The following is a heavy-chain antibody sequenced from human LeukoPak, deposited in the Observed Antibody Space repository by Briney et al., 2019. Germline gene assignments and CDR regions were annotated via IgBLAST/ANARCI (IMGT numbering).Heavy chain of an antibody. V-gene: IGHV4-39*07. CDR1: GGSISSSSYY. CDR3: ARDRRDTSMVWDY. D-gene: IGHD5-18*01. CDR2: IYYSGST. J-gene: IGHJ4*02. Sequence: SETLSLTCTVSGGSISSSSYYWGWIRQPPGKGLEWIGSIYYSGSTYYNPSLKSRVTISVDTSKNQFSLKLSSVTAADTAVYYCARDRRDTSMVWDYWGQGTLVTVSS.